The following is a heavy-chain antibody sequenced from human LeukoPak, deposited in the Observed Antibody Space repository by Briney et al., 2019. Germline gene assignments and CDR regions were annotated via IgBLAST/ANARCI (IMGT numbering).Heavy chain of an antibody. V-gene: IGHV3-23*01. CDR1: GFTFSSYA. Sequence: GGSLRLSCAASGFTFSSYAMSWVRQAPGKGLEWVSAISGSGGSTYYADSVKGRFTISRDNSKNTLYLQMNSLRAEDTAVYYCTRHLPGDFWSGYRYYYYMDVWGKGTTVTVSS. D-gene: IGHD3-3*01. J-gene: IGHJ6*03. CDR2: ISGSGGST. CDR3: TRHLPGDFWSGYRYYYYMDV.